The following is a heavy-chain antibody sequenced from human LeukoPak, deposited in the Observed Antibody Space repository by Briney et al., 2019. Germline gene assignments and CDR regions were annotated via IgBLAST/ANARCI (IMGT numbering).Heavy chain of an antibody. Sequence: ASVTVSCTASGYTFTDYYIHWVRQAPGQGLEWMGWINPHSGGTSFARKFQGRVTITRDASITTAYMDLNSLRSDDTAVYYCARARTDSSTFYFAYWGQGTLVTGSS. V-gene: IGHV1-2*02. CDR1: GYTFTDYY. D-gene: IGHD6-13*01. CDR2: INPHSGGT. J-gene: IGHJ4*02. CDR3: ARARTDSSTFYFAY.